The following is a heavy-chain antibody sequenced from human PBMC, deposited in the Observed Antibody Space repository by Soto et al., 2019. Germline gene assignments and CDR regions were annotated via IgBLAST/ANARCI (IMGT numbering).Heavy chain of an antibody. CDR3: ARLLRIAVAGTPRWYFDL. D-gene: IGHD6-19*01. CDR1: GGSISSSNW. V-gene: IGHV4-4*02. Sequence: PSETLSLTCAVSGGSISSSNWCSCVRQPPGKGLEWIGETYHSGSTNYNPSLKSRVTISVDKSKNQFSLKLSSVTAADTAVYYCARLLRIAVAGTPRWYFDLWGRGTLVTVSS. CDR2: TYHSGST. J-gene: IGHJ2*01.